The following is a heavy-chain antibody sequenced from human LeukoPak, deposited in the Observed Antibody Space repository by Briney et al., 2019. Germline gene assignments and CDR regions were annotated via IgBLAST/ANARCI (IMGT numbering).Heavy chain of an antibody. CDR2: IWYDGSNE. J-gene: IGHJ5*02. Sequence: GSLRLSCVASGISFSSFGMHWVRQAPGKGLEWVAFIWYDGSNEYYADSVKGRFTIFRDNSKNTLYLQMNSLRGDDTAVYYCARDSPVTAGPFDPWGQGTLVTVSS. CDR1: GISFSSFG. CDR3: ARDSPVTAGPFDP. D-gene: IGHD4-11*01. V-gene: IGHV3-33*01.